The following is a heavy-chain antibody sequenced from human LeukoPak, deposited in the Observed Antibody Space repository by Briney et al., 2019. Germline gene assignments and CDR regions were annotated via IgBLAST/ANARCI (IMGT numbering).Heavy chain of an antibody. CDR1: GFTFSGSA. CDR3: LVEPTYYVDV. V-gene: IGHV3-73*01. J-gene: IGHJ6*03. CDR2: IGSRADNYAT. Sequence: GGSLRLSCAVSGFTFSGSAMHWVRQASGKGLEWVGRIGSRADNYATTYAASVKGRFTISRDDSKNTAYLQMNNLKTEDTAVYYCLVEPTYYVDVWGKGTAVTVSS.